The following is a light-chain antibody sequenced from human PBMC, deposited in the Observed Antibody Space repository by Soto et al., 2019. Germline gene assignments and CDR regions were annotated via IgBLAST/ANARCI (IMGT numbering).Light chain of an antibody. CDR3: QQYGTSPWT. J-gene: IGKJ1*01. V-gene: IGKV3-20*01. CDR2: GAF. Sequence: EIVLTQSPGTLSLSPGERATLFCRASQSVSRSYLVWYQQKPGQAPRLLIYGAFNRATGIPDRFSGSGSGTDFTLTISRLEPEAFAVDYCQQYGTSPWTFGQGTKVEMK. CDR1: QSVSRSY.